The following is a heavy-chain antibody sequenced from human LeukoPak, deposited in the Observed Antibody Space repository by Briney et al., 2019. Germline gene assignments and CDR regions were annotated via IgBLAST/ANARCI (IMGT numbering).Heavy chain of an antibody. V-gene: IGHV3-23*01. CDR3: AHGIAVAGTAPFDY. CDR1: GFTFSSYA. D-gene: IGHD6-19*01. Sequence: GGSLRLSCAASGFTFSSYAMSWVRQAPGKGLEWVSAISGSGGSTYYADSVKGRFTISRDNSKNTLYLQMNSLRAEDTAVYYCAHGIAVAGTAPFDYWGQRTLVTLSS. CDR2: ISGSGGST. J-gene: IGHJ4*02.